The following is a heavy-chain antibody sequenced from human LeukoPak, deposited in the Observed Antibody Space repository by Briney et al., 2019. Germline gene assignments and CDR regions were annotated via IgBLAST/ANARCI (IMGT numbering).Heavy chain of an antibody. V-gene: IGHV3-64D*06. CDR2: ISSNGATT. D-gene: IGHD6-6*01. CDR3: VEDRSIAAPNNDFFDP. Sequence: GGSLRLSCSASGFTFNRFYLHWVRRAPGKGLEFVSHISSNGATTYYADSVKGRFTISRDNSKNTLYLQMSSLRADDTAVYYCVEDRSIAAPNNDFFDPWGQGALVTVSS. J-gene: IGHJ5*02. CDR1: GFTFNRFY.